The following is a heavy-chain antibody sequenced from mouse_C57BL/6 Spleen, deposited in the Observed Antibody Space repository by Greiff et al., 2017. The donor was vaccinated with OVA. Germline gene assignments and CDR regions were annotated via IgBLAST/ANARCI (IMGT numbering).Heavy chain of an antibody. J-gene: IGHJ2*01. D-gene: IGHD3-2*02. CDR3: ARQGQLRLLYYFDD. CDR2: ISGGGGNT. Sequence: EVQRVESGGGLVKPGGSLKLSCAASGFTFSSYTMSWVRQTPEKRLEWVATISGGGGNTYYPDSVKGRFTISRDNAKNTLYLQMSSLRSEDTALEYCARQGQLRLLYYFDDWGQGTTLTVSS. V-gene: IGHV5-9*01. CDR1: GFTFSSYT.